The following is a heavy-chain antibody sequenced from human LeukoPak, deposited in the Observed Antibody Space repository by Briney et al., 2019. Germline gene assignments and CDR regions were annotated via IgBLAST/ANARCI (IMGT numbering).Heavy chain of an antibody. CDR3: AKDRAGLGHFDY. V-gene: IGHV3-23*01. CDR2: ISGSGGST. Sequence: GGSLRLSCAASGFTFSSDAMSWVRQAPGKGLEWVSAISGSGGSTYYADSVKGRFTISRDNSKNTLYLQMNSLRAEDTAVYYCAKDRAGLGHFDYWGQGSLVTVSS. CDR1: GFTFSSDA. J-gene: IGHJ4*02. D-gene: IGHD6-19*01.